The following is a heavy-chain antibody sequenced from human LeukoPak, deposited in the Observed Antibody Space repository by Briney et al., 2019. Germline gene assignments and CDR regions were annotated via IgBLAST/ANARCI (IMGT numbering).Heavy chain of an antibody. J-gene: IGHJ4*02. CDR3: ARVKALGSVFYFDY. CDR2: MNPNSGNT. Sequence: GASVKVSCKASGYTFTSYDINWVRQATGQGLEWMGWMNPNSGNTGYAQKFQGRVTITRNTSISTAYMELSSLRSEDTAVYYCARVKALGSVFYFDYWGQGTLVTVSS. CDR1: GYTFTSYD. D-gene: IGHD3-16*02. V-gene: IGHV1-8*03.